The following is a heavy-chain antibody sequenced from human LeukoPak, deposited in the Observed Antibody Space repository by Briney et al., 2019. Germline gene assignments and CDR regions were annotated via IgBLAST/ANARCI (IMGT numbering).Heavy chain of an antibody. D-gene: IGHD3-10*02. Sequence: GGSLRLSCAASGFTFSSYWMRWVREAPGKGLEWVASIKQDGSETYYVDSVKGRFTISRDNAKNSLYLQMHSLRAEDTAVYYCAELGITMIGGVWGKGTTVTISS. J-gene: IGHJ6*04. CDR1: GFTFSSYW. V-gene: IGHV3-7*01. CDR2: IKQDGSET. CDR3: AELGITMIGGV.